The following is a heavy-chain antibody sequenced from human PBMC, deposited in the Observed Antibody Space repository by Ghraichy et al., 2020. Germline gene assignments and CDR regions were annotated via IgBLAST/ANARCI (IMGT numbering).Heavy chain of an antibody. D-gene: IGHD6-19*01. CDR2: IWYDGSNK. Sequence: GGSLRLSCAASGFTFSSYGMHWVRQAPGKGLEWVAVIWYDGSNKYYADSVKGRFTISRDNSKNTLYLQMNSLRAEDTAVYYCARSRYSSGWYLGWYFDLWGRGTLVTVSS. V-gene: IGHV3-33*01. J-gene: IGHJ2*01. CDR3: ARSRYSSGWYLGWYFDL. CDR1: GFTFSSYG.